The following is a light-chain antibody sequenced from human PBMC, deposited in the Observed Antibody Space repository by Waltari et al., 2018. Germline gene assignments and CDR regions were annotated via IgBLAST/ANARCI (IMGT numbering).Light chain of an antibody. CDR2: EVS. CDR1: RTDVRGYNY. CDR3: SSYAGNDNFEV. J-gene: IGLJ3*02. V-gene: IGLV2-8*01. Sequence: HSALTHPPSAPGSPGQSVPISVSRTRTDVRGYNYFCSYQQHPGKAPNLMIYEVSKRPSGVPDRFCGSKSGNTASLTGFGLQAEDEADYYCSSYAGNDNFEVFGGGTKLTVL.